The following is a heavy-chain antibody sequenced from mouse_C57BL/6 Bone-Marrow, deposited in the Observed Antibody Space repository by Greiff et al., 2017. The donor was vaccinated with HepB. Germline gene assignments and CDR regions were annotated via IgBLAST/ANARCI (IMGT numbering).Heavy chain of an antibody. CDR3: ARKMGDYDGPEPWFAY. CDR2: IDPSDSYT. V-gene: IGHV1-69*01. Sequence: QVQLKQPGAELVMPGASVKLSCKASGYTFTSYWMHWVKQRPGQGLEWIGEIDPSDSYTNYNQKFKGKSTLTVDKSSSTAYMQLSSLTSEDSAVYYWARKMGDYDGPEPWFAYWGQGTLVTVSA. CDR1: GYTFTSYW. D-gene: IGHD2-4*01. J-gene: IGHJ3*01.